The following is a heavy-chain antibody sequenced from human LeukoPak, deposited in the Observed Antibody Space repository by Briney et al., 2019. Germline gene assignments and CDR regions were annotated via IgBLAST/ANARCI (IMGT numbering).Heavy chain of an antibody. J-gene: IGHJ4*02. CDR2: ISYDGSNK. CDR3: AKELPYYYDSSGYYRCYFDY. CDR1: GFTFSGYG. V-gene: IGHV3-30*18. D-gene: IGHD3-22*01. Sequence: GGSLRLSCAASGFTFSGYGMHWVRQAPGKGLEWVAVISYDGSNKYYADSVKGRFTISRDSSKNTLYLQMNSLRAEDTAVYYCAKELPYYYDSSGYYRCYFDYWGQGTLVTVSS.